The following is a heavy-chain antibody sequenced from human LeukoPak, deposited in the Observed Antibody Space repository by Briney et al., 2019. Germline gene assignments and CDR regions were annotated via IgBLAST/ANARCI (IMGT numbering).Heavy chain of an antibody. CDR3: ARDKTTGDSYFDS. D-gene: IGHD4-17*01. CDR1: GFTFSTYW. CDR2: IKKDGSEK. J-gene: IGHJ4*02. V-gene: IGHV3-7*01. Sequence: PGGSLRLSCVASGFTFSTYWMSWVRQAPGKGLEWVANIKKDGSEKYYVDSVKGRFTISRDNAENSLYLQMNSLRAEDTAVYYCARDKTTGDSYFDSWGQGTLVTVSS.